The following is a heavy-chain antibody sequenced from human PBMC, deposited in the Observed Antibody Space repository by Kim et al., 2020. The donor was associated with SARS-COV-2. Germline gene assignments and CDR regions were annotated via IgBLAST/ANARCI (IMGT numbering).Heavy chain of an antibody. CDR3: AKDKSPYGAGRHPRPDY. Sequence: GGSLRLSCAASGFTFSNYGMSWVRQAPGKGLEWVSGISDSGGSGYYADSVKGRFTMSRDDSKNTVYLQMNSLRAEDTAVYYCAKDKSPYGAGRHPRPDYWGQGTLVTVSS. V-gene: IGHV3-23*01. CDR1: GFTFSNYG. CDR2: ISDSGGSG. D-gene: IGHD2-15*01. J-gene: IGHJ4*02.